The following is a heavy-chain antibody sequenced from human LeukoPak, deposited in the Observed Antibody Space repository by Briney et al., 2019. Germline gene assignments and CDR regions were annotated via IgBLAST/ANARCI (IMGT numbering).Heavy chain of an antibody. D-gene: IGHD3-10*01. V-gene: IGHV1-69*01. CDR2: IIPIFGTA. Sequence: ASVEVSCKASGGTFSSYAISWVRQAPGQGLEWMGGIIPIFGTANYAQKFQGRVTITADESTSTAYMELSSLRSEDTAVYYCARDHGSGSYYYYYYGMDVWGQGTTVAVSS. CDR3: ARDHGSGSYYYYYYGMDV. J-gene: IGHJ6*02. CDR1: GGTFSSYA.